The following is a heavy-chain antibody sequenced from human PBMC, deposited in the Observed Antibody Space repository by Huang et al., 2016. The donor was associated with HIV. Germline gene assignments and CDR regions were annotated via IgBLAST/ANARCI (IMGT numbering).Heavy chain of an antibody. CDR3: GIGPQYYYDNRGYYDMDI. CDR1: GGSLRGYY. V-gene: IGHV4-34*02. D-gene: IGHD3-22*01. CDR2: INHKGST. J-gene: IGHJ6*02. Sequence: QVHLQQWGAGLVNTSETMSLTCAVYGGSLRGYYLSWIRQPPGRGLEWIGEINHKGSTSYSPSRKSRVTVSIDMSKNQVSLKLASVTAADTALYYCGIGPQYYYDNRGYYDMDIWGRGTTVIVS.